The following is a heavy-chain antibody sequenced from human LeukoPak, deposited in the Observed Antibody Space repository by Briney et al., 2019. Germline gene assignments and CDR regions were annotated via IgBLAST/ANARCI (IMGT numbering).Heavy chain of an antibody. CDR1: GYTFTSYG. D-gene: IGHD6-6*01. Sequence: SVKVSCKASGYTFTSYGISWVRQAPGQGLEWMGRIIPIFGTANYAQKFQGRVTIITDESTSTAYMELSSLRSEDTAVYYCAREYSSSPHSYYYYYMDVWGKGTTVTVSS. V-gene: IGHV1-69*05. CDR2: IIPIFGTA. CDR3: AREYSSSPHSYYYYYMDV. J-gene: IGHJ6*03.